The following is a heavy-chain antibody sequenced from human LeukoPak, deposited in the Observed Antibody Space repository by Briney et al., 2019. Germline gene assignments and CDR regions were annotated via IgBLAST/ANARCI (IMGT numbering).Heavy chain of an antibody. CDR2: IYHSGST. CDR1: GGSISSGGYY. J-gene: IGHJ4*02. D-gene: IGHD2-21*01. Sequence: SQTLSLTCAVSGGSISSGGYYWSWIRQPPGKGLEWIGYIYHSGSTYYNPSLKSRVTISVDRSKNQFSLKLSSVTAADTAVYYCAGGDYFDYWGQGTLVTVSS. V-gene: IGHV4-30-2*01. CDR3: AGGDYFDY.